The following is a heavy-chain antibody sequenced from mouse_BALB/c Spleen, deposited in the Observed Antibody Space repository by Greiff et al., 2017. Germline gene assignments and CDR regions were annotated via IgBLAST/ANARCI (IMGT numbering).Heavy chain of an antibody. CDR1: GYTFSSYW. CDR3: ARLYGNYRVSNWYFDV. D-gene: IGHD2-1*01. CDR2: ILPGSGST. Sequence: QVQLKQSGAELMKPGASVKISCKATGYTFSSYWIEWVKQRPGHGLEWIGEILPGSGSTNYNEKFRGKATFTADTSSNTAYMQLSSLTSEDSAVYYCARLYGNYRVSNWYFDVWGAGTTVTVSS. J-gene: IGHJ1*01. V-gene: IGHV1-9*01.